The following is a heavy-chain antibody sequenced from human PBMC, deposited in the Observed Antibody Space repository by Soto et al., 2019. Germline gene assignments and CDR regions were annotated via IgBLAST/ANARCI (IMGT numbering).Heavy chain of an antibody. J-gene: IGHJ6*02. Sequence: SETLSLTCTVSGGSISSYYWSWIRQPPGKGLEWIGYIYYSGSTNYNPSLKSRVTISVDTSKNQFSLKLSSVTAADTAVYYCAREYSSSSYYYGMDVWGQGTTVTVSS. CDR2: IYYSGST. CDR1: GGSISSYY. D-gene: IGHD6-6*01. V-gene: IGHV4-59*12. CDR3: AREYSSSSYYYGMDV.